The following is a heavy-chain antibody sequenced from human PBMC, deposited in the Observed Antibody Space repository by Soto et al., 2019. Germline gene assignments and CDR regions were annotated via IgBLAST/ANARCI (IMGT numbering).Heavy chain of an antibody. J-gene: IGHJ4*02. D-gene: IGHD6-6*01. CDR2: IYHSGTT. Sequence: PSETLSLTCGVSGYSLTSGYHWGWLRQPPGKGLEWIGTIYHSGTTYYTPSLMSRVTMSVDTSKHQFSLQVTSATAADTADYFCLRVYGRSSCFFDSWGQGTLVTVSS. CDR1: GYSLTSGYH. CDR3: LRVYGRSSCFFDS. V-gene: IGHV4-38-2*01.